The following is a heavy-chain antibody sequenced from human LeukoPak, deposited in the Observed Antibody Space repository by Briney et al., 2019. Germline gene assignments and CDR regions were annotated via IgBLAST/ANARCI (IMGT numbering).Heavy chain of an antibody. Sequence: PSETLSLTCAVYGGSFSGYYWSWIRQPPGKGLEWIGEISHSGSTNYNPSLKSRVTISVDTSKNQFSLKLSSVTAADTAVYYCARSGPVDCSGGSCYEGYWGQGTLVTVSS. J-gene: IGHJ4*02. CDR1: GGSFSGYY. CDR2: ISHSGST. D-gene: IGHD2-15*01. V-gene: IGHV4-34*01. CDR3: ARSGPVDCSGGSCYEGY.